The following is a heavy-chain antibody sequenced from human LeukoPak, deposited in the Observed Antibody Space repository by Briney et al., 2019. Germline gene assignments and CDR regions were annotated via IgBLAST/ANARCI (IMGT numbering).Heavy chain of an antibody. Sequence: EASVKVSCKVSGYTLTELSMHWVRQAPGKGLEWMGGFDPEDGETIYAQKFQGSVTMTEDTSTDTAYMELSSLRSEDTAVYYCATAPTVTTRFSASRFDPWGQGTLVTVSS. J-gene: IGHJ5*02. CDR2: FDPEDGET. CDR3: ATAPTVTTRFSASRFDP. V-gene: IGHV1-24*01. CDR1: GYTLTELS. D-gene: IGHD4-17*01.